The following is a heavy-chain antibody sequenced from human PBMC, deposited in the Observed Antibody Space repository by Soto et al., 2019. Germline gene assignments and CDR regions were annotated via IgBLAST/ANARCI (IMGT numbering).Heavy chain of an antibody. CDR3: TCNRTTVTTVFDY. CDR2: IRGKAYGGTT. D-gene: IGHD4-17*01. CDR1: GFTFGDYA. Sequence: TVGSLRLSCTASGFTFGDYAMSWFRQAPGKGLEWVGFIRGKAYGGTTEYAASVKGRFTISRDDSKSIAYLQMNSLKTEDTAVYYCTCNRTTVTTVFDYWGQGTLVTVSS. J-gene: IGHJ4*02. V-gene: IGHV3-49*03.